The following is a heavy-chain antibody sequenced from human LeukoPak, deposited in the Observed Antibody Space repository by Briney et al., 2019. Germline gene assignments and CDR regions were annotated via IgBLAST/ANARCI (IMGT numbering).Heavy chain of an antibody. Sequence: PSETLSLTCAVSGGSISSGGYSWSWIRQPPGEGLEWIGYIYHSGSTYYNPSLKSRVTISVDRSKNQFSLRLSSVTAADTAVYYCARGGGYCSSTSCHFDYWGQGTLVTVSS. V-gene: IGHV4-30-2*01. CDR3: ARGGGYCSSTSCHFDY. CDR2: IYHSGST. J-gene: IGHJ4*02. D-gene: IGHD2-2*01. CDR1: GGSISSGGYS.